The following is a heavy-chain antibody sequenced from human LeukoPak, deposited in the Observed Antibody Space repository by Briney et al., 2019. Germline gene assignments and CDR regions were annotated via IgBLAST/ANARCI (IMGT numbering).Heavy chain of an antibody. V-gene: IGHV1-69*01. J-gene: IGHJ3*02. Sequence: ASVKVSCKASAGTFSSYAISWVRQAPGQGLEWMVGIIPIFCTANYAQKFQGRVTITADESTSTAYMELSSLRSEDTAVYYCAGSRFDPYDFDIWGQGTMVTVSS. CDR2: IIPIFCTA. CDR3: AGSRFDPYDFDI. CDR1: AGTFSSYA. D-gene: IGHD3-9*01.